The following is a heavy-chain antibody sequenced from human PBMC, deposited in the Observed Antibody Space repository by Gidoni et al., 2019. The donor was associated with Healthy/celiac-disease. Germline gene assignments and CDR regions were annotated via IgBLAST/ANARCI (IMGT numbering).Heavy chain of an antibody. V-gene: IGHV4-39*01. CDR2: IYYSGST. CDR3: ARRIAVAGRGRFDY. CDR1: GGSISSSSYY. J-gene: IGHJ4*02. Sequence: QLQLQESGPGLVKPSETLSLTCTVSGGSISSSSYYWGWIRQPPGKGLEWIGSIYYSGSTYYNPSLKSRVTISVDTSKNQFSLKLSSVTAADTAVYYCARRIAVAGRGRFDYWGQGTLVTVSS. D-gene: IGHD6-19*01.